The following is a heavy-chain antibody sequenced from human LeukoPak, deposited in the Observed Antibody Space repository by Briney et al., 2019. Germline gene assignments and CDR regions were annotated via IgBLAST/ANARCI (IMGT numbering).Heavy chain of an antibody. D-gene: IGHD1-26*01. J-gene: IGHJ4*02. CDR2: LSSSGST. CDR1: GASLSSSIQY. Sequence: NPSETLSLTCTVSGASLSSSIQYWGWFRQPPGKGLEWIGALSSSGSTYYNPSLKSRVTISVDTSKNQFSLRQSSVTAAETAVYYCVRHVTGSSHDDWGQGTLVTVSS. CDR3: VRHVTGSSHDD. V-gene: IGHV4-39*01.